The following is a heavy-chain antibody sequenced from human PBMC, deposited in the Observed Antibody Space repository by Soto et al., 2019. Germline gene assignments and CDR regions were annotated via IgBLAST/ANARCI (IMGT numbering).Heavy chain of an antibody. CDR2: IKQDGSEK. CDR1: GFTFSSYW. V-gene: IGHV3-7*05. Sequence: GGSLRLSCAASGFTFSSYWMSWVRQAPGKGLEWVANIKQDGSEKYYVDSVKGRFTISRDNAKNSLYLQMNSLRAEDTAVYYCARSPRYCTNGVCYSHYYYGMDVWGQGTTVTVSS. CDR3: ARSPRYCTNGVCYSHYYYGMDV. J-gene: IGHJ6*02. D-gene: IGHD2-8*01.